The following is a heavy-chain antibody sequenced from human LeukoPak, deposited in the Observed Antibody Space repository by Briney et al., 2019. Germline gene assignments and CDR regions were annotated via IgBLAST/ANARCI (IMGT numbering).Heavy chain of an antibody. D-gene: IGHD6-6*01. CDR2: IYYSGST. J-gene: IGHJ4*02. CDR1: GGSISSYY. Sequence: SETLSLTCTVSGGSISSYYWSWIRQPPGKGLEWIGYIYYSGSTNYNPSLKSRVTISVDTYKSQFSLKVSSVTAADTAVYYCARGSWQHVYWGQGTLVTVSS. CDR3: ARGSWQHVY. V-gene: IGHV4-59*08.